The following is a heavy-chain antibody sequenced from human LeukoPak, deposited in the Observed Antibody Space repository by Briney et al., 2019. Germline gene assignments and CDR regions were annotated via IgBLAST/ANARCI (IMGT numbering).Heavy chain of an antibody. V-gene: IGHV3-53*01. CDR1: GFTVSSKY. CDR3: AREGLLSAIDY. Sequence: GGSLRLSCAASGFTVSSKYMSWVRQAPGKGLEWVSVIYSGGSTYYADSVKGRFTISRDNSKNTLYLQMNSLRAEDTAVYYCAREGLLSAIDYWGQGTLVSVST. D-gene: IGHD2/OR15-2a*01. CDR2: IYSGGST. J-gene: IGHJ4*02.